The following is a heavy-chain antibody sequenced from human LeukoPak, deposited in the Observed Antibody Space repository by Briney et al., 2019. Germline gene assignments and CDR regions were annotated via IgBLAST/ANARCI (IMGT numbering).Heavy chain of an antibody. CDR1: GFTFSSYS. J-gene: IGHJ4*02. Sequence: GGSLRLSCAASGFTFSSYSMNWVRQAPGKGLEWVSSISSSSSYIYYADSVKGRFTISRDNAKNSLYLQMNSLRAEDTAVYYCARESTSGSYESSFDYWGQGTLVTVSS. V-gene: IGHV3-21*01. D-gene: IGHD1-26*01. CDR2: ISSSSSYI. CDR3: ARESTSGSYESSFDY.